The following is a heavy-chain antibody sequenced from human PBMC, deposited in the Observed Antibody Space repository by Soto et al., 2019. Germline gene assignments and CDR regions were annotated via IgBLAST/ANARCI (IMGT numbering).Heavy chain of an antibody. CDR1: GFSLSTSGVG. CDR3: ALTGSRGWDGEGFDP. J-gene: IGHJ5*02. CDR2: IYWDDDK. Sequence: QITLKESGPTLVKPTQTLTLTCTFSGFSLSTSGVGVGWIRQPPGKALEWLALIYWDDDKRYSPSLKSRLTVTKDTSKNQVVLTMTNMDPVDTATYYCALTGSRGWDGEGFDPWGQGTLVTVSS. V-gene: IGHV2-5*02. D-gene: IGHD6-19*01.